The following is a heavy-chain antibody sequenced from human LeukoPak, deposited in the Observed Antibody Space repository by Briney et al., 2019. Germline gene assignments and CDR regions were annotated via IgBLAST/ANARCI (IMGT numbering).Heavy chain of an antibody. D-gene: IGHD6-13*01. CDR2: INHSGST. CDR1: GGSFSGYY. CDR3: ARGVSSSYYYYYYYMDV. V-gene: IGHV4-34*01. J-gene: IGHJ6*03. Sequence: SETLSLTCAVYGGSFSGYYWSWIRQPPGKGLEWIGEINHSGSTNYNPSLKSRVTISVDTSKNQFSLKLSSVTAADTAVYYCARGVSSSYYYYYYYMDVWGKGTTVTVSS.